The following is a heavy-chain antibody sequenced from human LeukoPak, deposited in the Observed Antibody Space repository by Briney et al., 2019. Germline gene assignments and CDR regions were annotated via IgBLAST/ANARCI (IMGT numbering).Heavy chain of an antibody. CDR1: GFTFSTNA. Sequence: GGSLRLSCAASGFTFSTNAMSWVRQAPGKGLEWISGISGSGASTYYADSVTGRFTISRDNSRNTLYLQMNSLRGDDTAVYYCAKDVGKWESLHFFDYWGQGTLVTVSS. J-gene: IGHJ4*02. CDR3: AKDVGKWESLHFFDY. V-gene: IGHV3-23*01. D-gene: IGHD1-26*01. CDR2: ISGSGAST.